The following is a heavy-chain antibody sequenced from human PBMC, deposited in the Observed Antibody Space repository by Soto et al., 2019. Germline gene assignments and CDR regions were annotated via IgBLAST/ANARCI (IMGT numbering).Heavy chain of an antibody. CDR1: GFTFSSYA. V-gene: IGHV3-23*01. CDR3: AKNLAVYSSSWFDY. J-gene: IGHJ4*02. CDR2: ISGSGGST. D-gene: IGHD6-13*01. Sequence: QTGGSLRLSCAASGFTFSSYAMSWVRQAPGKGLEWVSAISGSGGSTYYADSVKGRFTISRDNSKNTLYLQMNSLRAEDTAVYYCAKNLAVYSSSWFDYWGQGTLVTVSS.